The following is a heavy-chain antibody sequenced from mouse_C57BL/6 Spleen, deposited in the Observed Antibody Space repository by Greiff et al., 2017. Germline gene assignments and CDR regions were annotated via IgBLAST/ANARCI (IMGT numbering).Heavy chain of an antibody. D-gene: IGHD2-4*01. V-gene: IGHV1-64*01. Sequence: QVQLKEPGAELVKPGASVKLSCKASGYTFTSYWMHWVKQRPGQGLEWIGMIHPNSGSTNYNEKFKSKATLTVDKSSSTAYMQRSSLTSEDSAVYYCARYRGPYDYSIFDYWGQGTTLTVSS. J-gene: IGHJ2*01. CDR3: ARYRGPYDYSIFDY. CDR2: IHPNSGST. CDR1: GYTFTSYW.